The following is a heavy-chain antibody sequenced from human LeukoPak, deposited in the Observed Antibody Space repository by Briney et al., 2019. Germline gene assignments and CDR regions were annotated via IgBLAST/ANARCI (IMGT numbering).Heavy chain of an antibody. CDR1: LYTLPGYY. CDR3: ASQYCSGGSCYSTGYYYYGMDV. Sequence: ASVQVSCKASLYTLPGYYMQRVRQAPGPPLEGMGWISPNIGGSNYAQKLQRRVTMTSDTSISTAYMELSRLRSDDTAVYYCASQYCSGGSCYSTGYYYYGMDVWGQGATVTVAS. D-gene: IGHD2-15*01. CDR2: ISPNIGGS. J-gene: IGHJ6*02. V-gene: IGHV1-2*02.